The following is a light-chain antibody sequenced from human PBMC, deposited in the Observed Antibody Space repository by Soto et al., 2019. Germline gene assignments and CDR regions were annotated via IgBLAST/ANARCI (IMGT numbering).Light chain of an antibody. CDR1: KSISSN. J-gene: IGKJ2*01. Sequence: EIVLTQSPDTLSVSPGERVTLSCRASKSISSNLAWHQQKPGQAPRLLIYNAVVRATGIPARFSGSGSGTEFTLTISSLQSEDFAVYYCQQYDDWPRTFGQGTKLEIK. CDR2: NAV. CDR3: QQYDDWPRT. V-gene: IGKV3-15*01.